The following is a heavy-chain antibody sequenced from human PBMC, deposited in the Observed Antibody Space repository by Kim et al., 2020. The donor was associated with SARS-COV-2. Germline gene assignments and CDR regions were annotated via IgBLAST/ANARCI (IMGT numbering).Heavy chain of an antibody. CDR3: ASCSSTSCYRDYYYYGMDV. J-gene: IGHJ6*02. V-gene: IGHV1-69*13. Sequence: SVKVSCKASGGTFSSYAISWVRQAPGQGLEWMGGIIPIFGTANYAQKFQGRVTITADESTSTAYMELSSLRSEDTAVYYCASCSSTSCYRDYYYYGMDVWAKGPRSPSP. CDR1: GGTFSSYA. CDR2: IIPIFGTA. D-gene: IGHD2-2*01.